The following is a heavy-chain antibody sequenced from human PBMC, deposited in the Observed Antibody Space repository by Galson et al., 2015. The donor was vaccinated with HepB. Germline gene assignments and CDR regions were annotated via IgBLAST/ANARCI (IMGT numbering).Heavy chain of an antibody. J-gene: IGHJ6*02. D-gene: IGHD3-9*01. CDR3: AGGGDIDILTGYRYYYYGMDV. CDR1: GFTVSSNY. CDR2: IYSGGST. V-gene: IGHV3-53*01. Sequence: SLRLSCAASGFTVSSNYMSWVRQAPGKGLEWVSVIYSGGSTYYADSVKGRFTISRDNAKNSLYLQMNSLRAEDTAVYYCAGGGDIDILTGYRYYYYGMDVWGQGTTVTVSS.